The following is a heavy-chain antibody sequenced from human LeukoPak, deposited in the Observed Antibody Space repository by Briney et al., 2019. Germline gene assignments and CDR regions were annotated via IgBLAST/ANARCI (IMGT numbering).Heavy chain of an antibody. V-gene: IGHV3-30*14. D-gene: IGHD5-24*01. CDR2: ISYSGGNQ. CDR1: GLRFSDYV. CDR3: ARGDGYNFFDY. J-gene: IGHJ4*02. Sequence: GGSLRLSCAASGLRFSDYVMHWVRQAPGMGLEWVAFISYSGGNQEYADSVRGRFTISRDNSENTLYLQMKSLRAEDTAVYYCARGDGYNFFDYWGQGTLVTVSS.